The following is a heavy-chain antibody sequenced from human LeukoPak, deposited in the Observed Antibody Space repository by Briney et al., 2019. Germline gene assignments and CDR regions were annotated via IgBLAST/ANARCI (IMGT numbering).Heavy chain of an antibody. Sequence: PGGSLRLFCAASGFTFSSYSMNWVRQAPGKGLEWVSYISSSSSTLYYADSVKGRFTLSRDNAKNSLYLQMNSLRAEDSAVYYCAREWSSSSGKAFDYWGQGTLVTVSS. CDR1: GFTFSSYS. CDR2: ISSSSSTL. V-gene: IGHV3-48*04. CDR3: AREWSSSSGKAFDY. D-gene: IGHD6-6*01. J-gene: IGHJ4*02.